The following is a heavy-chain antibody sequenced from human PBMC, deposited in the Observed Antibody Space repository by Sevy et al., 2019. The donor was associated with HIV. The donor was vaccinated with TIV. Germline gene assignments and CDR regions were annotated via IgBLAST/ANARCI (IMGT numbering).Heavy chain of an antibody. CDR3: ARSLSVVAEETFDY. Sequence: GGSLRLSCSASGFTFSEFDMHWVRQAPGKGLEWVAVIWYDGSNQYYADSLKGRFTISRDNSKNMLYLQMNSLRAEDTAVYYCARSLSVVAEETFDYWGQGTLVTVSS. CDR1: GFTFSEFD. CDR2: IWYDGSNQ. V-gene: IGHV3-33*01. J-gene: IGHJ4*02.